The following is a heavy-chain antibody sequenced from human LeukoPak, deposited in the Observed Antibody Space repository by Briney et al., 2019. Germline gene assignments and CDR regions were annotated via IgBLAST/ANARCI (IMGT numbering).Heavy chain of an antibody. CDR1: GFTFSDYY. CDR2: ISSSGSTT. CDR3: ARGSSGWYHY. Sequence: GGSLRLSCAASGFTFSDYYMSWIRQAPGKGLEWVSYISSSGSTTYYADSVKGRFTISRDNAKNLVSLQMNSLRVEDTAVYYCARGSSGWYHYWGQGTLVTVSS. D-gene: IGHD6-19*01. J-gene: IGHJ4*02. V-gene: IGHV3-11*04.